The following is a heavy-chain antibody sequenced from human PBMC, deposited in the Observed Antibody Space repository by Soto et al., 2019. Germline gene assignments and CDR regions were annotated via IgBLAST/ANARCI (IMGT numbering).Heavy chain of an antibody. CDR1: GFTFSTSN. CDR3: VRVVAAAWNGLGGFDP. CDR2: ISSNSDYI. V-gene: IGHV3-21*02. D-gene: IGHD1-1*01. J-gene: IGHJ5*02. Sequence: EVQLAESGGGLVKPGGSPRLSCAASGFTFSTSNMNWVRQAPGKGLEWVSSISSNSDYIYYADSVKGRFTISRENAKNSLYLHMKSLRVEDTAVYYCVRVVAAAWNGLGGFDPWGQGTLVTVSS.